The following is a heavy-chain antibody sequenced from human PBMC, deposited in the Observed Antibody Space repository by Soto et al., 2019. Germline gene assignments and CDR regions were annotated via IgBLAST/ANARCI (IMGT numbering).Heavy chain of an antibody. V-gene: IGHV1-46*01. J-gene: IGHJ4*02. CDR1: GDTYTSYY. CDR2: FNPSGGGT. Sequence: GASVKVSCKASGDTYTSYYIHWVRQAPGQGLGWMGTFNPSGGGTFYAQKFQGRVTMTGDTSTSTAYMELRSLRSDDTAVYYCARNPSGSSFDYWGQGTLVTVSS. CDR3: ARNPSGSSFDY. D-gene: IGHD1-26*01.